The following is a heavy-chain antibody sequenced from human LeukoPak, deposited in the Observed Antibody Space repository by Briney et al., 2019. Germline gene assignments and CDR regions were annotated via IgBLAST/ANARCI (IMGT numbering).Heavy chain of an antibody. CDR3: ARGPRNDYGDY. D-gene: IGHD2-8*01. Sequence: GGSLRLSCAASGFTFSSYWMHWVRHAPGKGLVWVSRINSDGSSTSYADSVKGRFTISRDNAKNTLYLQMNSLRAEDTAVYYCARGPRNDYGDYWGQGTLVTVSS. J-gene: IGHJ4*02. CDR1: GFTFSSYW. CDR2: INSDGSST. V-gene: IGHV3-74*01.